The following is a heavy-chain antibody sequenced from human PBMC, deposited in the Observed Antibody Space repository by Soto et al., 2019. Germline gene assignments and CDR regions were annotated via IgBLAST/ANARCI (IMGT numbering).Heavy chain of an antibody. CDR1: GGSMSRGGQS. Sequence: SSETLSLTCAVSGGSMSRGGQSWSWIRQPPGKGLEWLGFIYYTGSTYYNPSLKSRVTLSVDRSKNQFSLNLTSVTAADTAMYFCARAPLGPSPRWDVWGQGTTVTVSS. J-gene: IGHJ6*02. CDR3: ARAPLGPSPRWDV. CDR2: IYYTGST. D-gene: IGHD7-27*01. V-gene: IGHV4-30-2*01.